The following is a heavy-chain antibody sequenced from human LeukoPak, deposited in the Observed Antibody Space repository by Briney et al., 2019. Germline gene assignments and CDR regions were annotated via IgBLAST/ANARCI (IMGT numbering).Heavy chain of an antibody. J-gene: IGHJ4*02. CDR1: GGSFSSYY. Sequence: SETLSLTCTVSGGSFSSYYRSWFRQPPGKGLEWIGYIYYSGSTNYNPSLKSRVTISVGTSKNQFSLKLSSVTAADTAVYYCATQRRDGYNSFDYWGQGTLVTVSS. CDR2: IYYSGST. D-gene: IGHD5-24*01. V-gene: IGHV4-59*08. CDR3: ATQRRDGYNSFDY.